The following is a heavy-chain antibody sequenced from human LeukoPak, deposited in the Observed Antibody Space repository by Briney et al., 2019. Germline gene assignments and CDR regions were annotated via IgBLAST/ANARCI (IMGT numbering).Heavy chain of an antibody. Sequence: SETLSLTCAVYGGSFSGYYWSWIRQPPGKGLEWIGEINHSGSTNYNPSLKSRVTISVDTSKNQFSLKLSSVTAADTAVYYCARNDFWSGYYTARAAKRNNWFDPWGQGTLVTVSS. CDR1: GGSFSGYY. V-gene: IGHV4-34*01. D-gene: IGHD3-3*01. CDR3: ARNDFWSGYYTARAAKRNNWFDP. CDR2: INHSGST. J-gene: IGHJ5*02.